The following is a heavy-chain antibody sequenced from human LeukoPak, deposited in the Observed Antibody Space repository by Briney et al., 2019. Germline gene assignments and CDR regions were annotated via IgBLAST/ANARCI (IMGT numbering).Heavy chain of an antibody. Sequence: RGSLRLSCAASGFTFSSFAMSWVRQAPGKGLEWVSSINGGHYPTYNTDSVKGRFTISRDNSKNTLYLQMNSLRADDTAVYYCTRDPNGDYVGAFDSWGQGTLVTVSS. J-gene: IGHJ5*01. CDR1: GFTFSSFA. CDR2: INGGHYPT. CDR3: TRDPNGDYVGAFDS. V-gene: IGHV3-23*01. D-gene: IGHD4-17*01.